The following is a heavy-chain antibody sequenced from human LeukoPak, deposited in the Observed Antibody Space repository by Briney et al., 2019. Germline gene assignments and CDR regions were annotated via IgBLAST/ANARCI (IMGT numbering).Heavy chain of an antibody. V-gene: IGHV3-53*01. CDR3: AGRGFIAAAGYFYYGMDV. D-gene: IGHD6-13*01. CDR1: GFTFSSYG. J-gene: IGHJ6*02. CDR2: IYSGGST. Sequence: PGRSLRLSCAASGFTFSSYGMHWVRQAPGKGLEWVSVIYSGGSTYYADSVKGRFTISRDNSNNTLYLQMNSLRAEDTAVYYCAGRGFIAAAGYFYYGMDVWGQGTTVTVSS.